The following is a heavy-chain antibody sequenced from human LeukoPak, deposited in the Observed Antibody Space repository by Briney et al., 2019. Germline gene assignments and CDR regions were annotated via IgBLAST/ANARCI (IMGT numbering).Heavy chain of an antibody. J-gene: IGHJ4*02. CDR2: ISYDGSNK. V-gene: IGHV3-30*18. Sequence: GGSLRLSCAASGFTFSSYGMHWVRQAPGKGLEWVAVISYDGSNKYYADSVKGRFTISRDNSKNTLYLQMNSLRAEDTAVYYCAKDLEAYYYDSSLDYWGQGTLVTVSS. CDR1: GFTFSSYG. D-gene: IGHD3-22*01. CDR3: AKDLEAYYYDSSLDY.